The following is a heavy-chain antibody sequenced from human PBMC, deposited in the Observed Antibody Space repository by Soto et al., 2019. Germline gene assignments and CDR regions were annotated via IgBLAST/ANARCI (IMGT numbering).Heavy chain of an antibody. CDR3: ARGGWLQNPGSDY. Sequence: QVQLVESGGGVVQPGTSLRLSCAASGFSFSSHPMHWVRQAPGKGLEWVAVISYHGVNKYYADSVRGRFTISRDNSKNTVYLQLDRLGTDDTGVYHCARGGWLQNPGSDYWGQGILVTVSS. CDR2: ISYHGVNK. J-gene: IGHJ4*02. CDR1: GFSFSSHP. D-gene: IGHD2-15*01. V-gene: IGHV3-30*03.